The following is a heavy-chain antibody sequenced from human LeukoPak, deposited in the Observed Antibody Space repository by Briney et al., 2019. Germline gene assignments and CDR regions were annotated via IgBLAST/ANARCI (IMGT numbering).Heavy chain of an antibody. CDR2: ISGSSGII. Sequence: PGGSLRLSCAASGFTFNTYTMNWVRQAPGKGLEWVSYISGSSGIIDYADSVKGRFTISRDNSKNTLYLQMSSLRAEDTAVYYCVKWMSGYYGVWGQGTLVTVSS. CDR3: VKWMSGYYGV. CDR1: GFTFNTYT. D-gene: IGHD3-3*01. V-gene: IGHV3-48*01. J-gene: IGHJ4*02.